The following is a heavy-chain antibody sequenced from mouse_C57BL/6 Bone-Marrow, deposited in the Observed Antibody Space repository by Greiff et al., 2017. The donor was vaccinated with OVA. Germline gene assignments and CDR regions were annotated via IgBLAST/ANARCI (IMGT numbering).Heavy chain of an antibody. CDR2: IRLKSGNYAT. D-gene: IGHD1-1*01. CDR3: TFITTVVRYFDV. CDR1: GFTFSNYW. V-gene: IGHV6-3*01. Sequence: DVQLQESGGGLVQPGGSMKLSCVASGFTFSNYWMNWVRQSPEKGLEWVAQIRLKSGNYATHYAESVKGRFTISRDDSKSSVYLQMNNVRAEDTGIYYCTFITTVVRYFDVWGTGTTVTVSS. J-gene: IGHJ1*03.